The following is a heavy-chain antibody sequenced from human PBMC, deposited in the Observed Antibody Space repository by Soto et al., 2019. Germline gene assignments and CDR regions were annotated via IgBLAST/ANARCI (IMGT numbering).Heavy chain of an antibody. Sequence: EVQLVESGGGLVQPGGSLRLSCAASGFTFSSYWMSWVRQVPGKGLEWVANIKQDGNERYYVDSVKGRFTISRDNAQNSLYLQMNSLTAEDTAVYYCARVKSLAGEYWGQGTLVTVSS. V-gene: IGHV3-7*05. CDR1: GFTFSSYW. D-gene: IGHD1-26*01. CDR2: IKQDGNER. CDR3: ARVKSLAGEY. J-gene: IGHJ4*02.